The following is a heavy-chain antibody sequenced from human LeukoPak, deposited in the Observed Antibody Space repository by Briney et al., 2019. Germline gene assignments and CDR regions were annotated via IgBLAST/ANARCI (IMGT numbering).Heavy chain of an antibody. V-gene: IGHV4-59*01. D-gene: IGHD3-22*01. CDR3: ARGLPEVSLPYYYEYYFDY. CDR2: IYYSGST. CDR1: GGSISSYY. Sequence: SETLSLTCTVSGGSISSYYWSRIRQPPGKGLEWIGYIYYSGSTNYNPSLKSRVTISVDTSKNQFSLKPSSVTAADTAVYYCARGLPEVSLPYYYEYYFDYWGQGTLVTVSS. J-gene: IGHJ4*02.